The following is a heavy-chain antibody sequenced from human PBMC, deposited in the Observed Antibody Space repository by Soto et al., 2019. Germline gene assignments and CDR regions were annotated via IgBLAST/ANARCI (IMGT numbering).Heavy chain of an antibody. CDR2: ISYDGSNK. Sequence: PGGSLRLSCAASGFTFSSYGMHWVRQAPGKGLEWVAVISYDGSNKYYSDSVKGRFTISRDNSKNTLYLQMNSLRAEDTAVYYCYYVKSSGMVRGVISFWGQGTLVTVSS. V-gene: IGHV3-30*03. D-gene: IGHD3-10*01. J-gene: IGHJ4*02. CDR1: GFTFSSYG. CDR3: YYVKSSGMVRGVISF.